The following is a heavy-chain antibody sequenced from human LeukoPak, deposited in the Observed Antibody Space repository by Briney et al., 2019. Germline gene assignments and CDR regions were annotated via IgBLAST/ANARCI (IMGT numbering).Heavy chain of an antibody. V-gene: IGHV3-11*04. CDR1: GFTSSNYA. J-gene: IGHJ4*02. CDR2: ISTSGSTI. Sequence: GGSLRLSCAASGFTSSNYAMSWVRQAPGKGLEWISYISTSGSTIYYADSVKGRFTISRDNAKNSLYLQMNSLRAEDTAVYYCARGYGDYEVTDYWGQGTLVTVSS. CDR3: ARGYGDYEVTDY. D-gene: IGHD4-17*01.